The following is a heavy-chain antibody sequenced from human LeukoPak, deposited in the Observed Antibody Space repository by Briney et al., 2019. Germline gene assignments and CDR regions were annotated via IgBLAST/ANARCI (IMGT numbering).Heavy chain of an antibody. Sequence: GGSLRLSCAASGVSFSNYAMSWVRQAPGKGLQWVSTISGSGGGTNYADSVKGRFTISRDNSKNTLYPQMNSLRAEDTAVYYCAKDRDSSSWYSDWGQGTLVTVSS. V-gene: IGHV3-23*01. CDR3: AKDRDSSSWYSD. CDR1: GVSFSNYA. D-gene: IGHD6-13*01. J-gene: IGHJ4*02. CDR2: ISGSGGGT.